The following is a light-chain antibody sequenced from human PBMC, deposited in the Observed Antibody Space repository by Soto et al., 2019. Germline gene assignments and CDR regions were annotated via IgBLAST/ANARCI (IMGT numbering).Light chain of an antibody. CDR3: QQYGMSPFT. CDR1: QSVFDSSNNKNS. Sequence: DIVMTQSPDSLAVSLGERATINCKSSQSVFDSSNNKNSLAWYQQKPGQPPNLLIYWASTREAGVPDRFSGSGSGTDFTLTISRLESEDSAVYYCQQYGMSPFTFGGGTKVEI. V-gene: IGKV4-1*01. CDR2: WAS. J-gene: IGKJ4*01.